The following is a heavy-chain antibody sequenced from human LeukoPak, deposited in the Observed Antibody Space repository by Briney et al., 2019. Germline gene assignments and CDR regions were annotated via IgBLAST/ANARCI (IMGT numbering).Heavy chain of an antibody. CDR3: ARVLVTARGPSPFDY. D-gene: IGHD2-21*02. CDR1: GFTVSNNY. CDR2: IYSAGST. V-gene: IGHV3-66*01. Sequence: GGSLRLSCAASGFTVSNNYMTWVRQAPGKGLEWVSLIYSAGSTYYADSVKGRFTISRDNSKNTVYLQMNSLRAEDTAVYYCARVLVTARGPSPFDYWGQGTLVTVSS. J-gene: IGHJ4*02.